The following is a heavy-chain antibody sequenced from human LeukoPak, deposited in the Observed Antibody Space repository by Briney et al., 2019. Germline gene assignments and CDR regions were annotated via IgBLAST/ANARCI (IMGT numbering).Heavy chain of an antibody. V-gene: IGHV3-48*04. Sequence: GGSLRLSCAASGFTFGDYSMHWVRQAPGKGLEWISYISGGGTTKYYADSVRGRFTISRDNTKFVMYLQMNSLRAEDTAVYYCARVASPFGVVISNWFDPWGQGTLVTVPS. D-gene: IGHD3-3*01. J-gene: IGHJ5*01. CDR2: ISGGGTTK. CDR1: GFTFGDYS. CDR3: ARVASPFGVVISNWFDP.